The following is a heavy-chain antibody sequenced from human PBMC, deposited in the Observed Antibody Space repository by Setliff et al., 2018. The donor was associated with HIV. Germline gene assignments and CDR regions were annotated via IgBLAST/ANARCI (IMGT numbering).Heavy chain of an antibody. D-gene: IGHD2-21*01. CDR3: AKRRVCNTSCYIVDYMDV. Sequence: GGSLRLSCAASGFTFSSYAMSWARQTPGKGLEWVSFISSSAGSTYYSDSVKGRFAISRDNSKNMLYLQMNSLRAEDTAIYYCAKRRVCNTSCYIVDYMDVWGKGTTVTVSS. V-gene: IGHV3-23*01. CDR2: ISSSAGST. CDR1: GFTFSSYA. J-gene: IGHJ6*03.